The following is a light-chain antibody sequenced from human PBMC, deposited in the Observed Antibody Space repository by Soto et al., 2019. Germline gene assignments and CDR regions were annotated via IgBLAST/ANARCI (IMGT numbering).Light chain of an antibody. CDR2: DVS. J-gene: IGLJ1*01. V-gene: IGLV2-14*01. CDR1: SSDVGGYNY. Sequence: QSVLTQPASVSGSPGQSITISCTGTSSDVGGYNYVSWYQQYPGKAPKLMIYDVSYRPSGVSNRFSGSKSGNTASRTISGLQAEDEADYYCSSYTSSSTPVFGTGTKVTVL. CDR3: SSYTSSSTPV.